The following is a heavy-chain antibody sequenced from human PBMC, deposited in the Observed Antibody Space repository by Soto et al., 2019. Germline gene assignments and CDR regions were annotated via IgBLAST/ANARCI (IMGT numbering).Heavy chain of an antibody. CDR1: GYSFTSYW. CDR2: IYPGDSDT. Sequence: GEFLKISCKGSGYSFTSYWIGWVRQMPEKGLEWMGIIYPGDSDTRYSPSFQGQVTISADKSISTAYLQWSSLKASDTAMYYCARPLLAEDYYYGMDVWGQGTTVTVSS. D-gene: IGHD2-2*01. CDR3: ARPLLAEDYYYGMDV. V-gene: IGHV5-51*01. J-gene: IGHJ6*02.